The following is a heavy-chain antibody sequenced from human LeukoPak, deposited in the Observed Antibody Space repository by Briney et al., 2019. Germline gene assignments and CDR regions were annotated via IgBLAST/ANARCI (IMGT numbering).Heavy chain of an antibody. CDR1: GFTFSSYA. Sequence: GGSLRLFCAASGFTFSSYAMSWVRQAPGKGLEWVSAISGSGGSTYYADSVKGRFTISRDNSKNTLYLQMNSLRAEDTAVYYCAKAHYYDSSGYYLFDYWGQGTLVTVSS. CDR2: ISGSGGST. D-gene: IGHD3-22*01. V-gene: IGHV3-23*01. J-gene: IGHJ4*02. CDR3: AKAHYYDSSGYYLFDY.